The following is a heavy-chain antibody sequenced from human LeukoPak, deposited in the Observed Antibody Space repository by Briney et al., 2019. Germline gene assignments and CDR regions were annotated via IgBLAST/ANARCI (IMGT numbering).Heavy chain of an antibody. CDR2: INHSGST. D-gene: IGHD3-10*01. CDR1: GGSFSGYY. Sequence: SETLSLTCAVYGGSFSGYYWSWIRQPPGKGLEWIGEINHSGSTNYNPSLKSRVTISVDTSKNQFSLKLSSVTAADTAVYYCARGGGRTASAVTFYGSGSYYKRASSSWFDPWGQGTLVTVSS. J-gene: IGHJ5*02. V-gene: IGHV4-34*01. CDR3: ARGGGRTASAVTFYGSGSYYKRASSSWFDP.